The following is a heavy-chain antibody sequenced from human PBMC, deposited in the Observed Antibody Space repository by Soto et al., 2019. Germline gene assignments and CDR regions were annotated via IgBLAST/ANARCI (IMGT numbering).Heavy chain of an antibody. CDR3: VRVGVGIGNHFDS. D-gene: IGHD1-26*01. CDR1: NGSISGFY. CDR2: IHYSGRT. V-gene: IGHV4-59*12. Sequence: SETLALTCSGSNGSISGFYWTWMRQPPGKILEWIGYIHYSGRTDYNPSLTSRATMSVDTSKNPFSLNLKYITAADTAVYYCVRVGVGIGNHFDSWGRGTLVTVSS. J-gene: IGHJ4*02.